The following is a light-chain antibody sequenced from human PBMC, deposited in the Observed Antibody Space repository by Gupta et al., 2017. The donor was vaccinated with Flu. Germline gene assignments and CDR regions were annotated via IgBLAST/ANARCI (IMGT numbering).Light chain of an antibody. J-gene: IGKJ4*01. CDR2: AAS. CDR1: QGIGDY. Sequence: DIQMTQSPSSLSATVGDRVTITCRPSQGIGDYLAWYQQKPGKVPKLLIYAASALQSGVPSLFSGSGSGTDFTLTISSLQPEDVATYYCQKYNGAPLTFGGGTKVEI. V-gene: IGKV1-27*01. CDR3: QKYNGAPLT.